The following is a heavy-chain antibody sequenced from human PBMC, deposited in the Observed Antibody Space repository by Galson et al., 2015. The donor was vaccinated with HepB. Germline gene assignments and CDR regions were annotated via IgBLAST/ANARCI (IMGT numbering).Heavy chain of an antibody. CDR2: IWYDGSNK. V-gene: IGHV3-33*01. CDR3: ASAQGGDDY. J-gene: IGHJ4*02. CDR1: GFTFNSHG. D-gene: IGHD1-26*01. Sequence: SLRLSCAASGFTFNSHGMHWVRQAPGKGLEWVAVIWYDGSNKYYADSVKGRFTISRDNSKNTLYLQLNSLRAEDTAVYYCASAQGGDDYWGQGTLVTVSS.